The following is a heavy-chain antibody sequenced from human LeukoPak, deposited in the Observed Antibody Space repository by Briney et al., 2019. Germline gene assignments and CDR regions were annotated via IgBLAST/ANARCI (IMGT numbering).Heavy chain of an antibody. CDR2: MYYSGST. Sequence: SETLSLTCTVSGGSISSYYWSWIRQPPGKGLEWIGYMYYSGSTNYNPSLKSRVTISVDMSKNQVSLKLSSVTAADTAVYYCASSLGYCSSTSCDTGGYWGQGTLVTVSS. J-gene: IGHJ4*02. D-gene: IGHD2-2*01. V-gene: IGHV4-59*12. CDR3: ASSLGYCSSTSCDTGGY. CDR1: GGSISSYY.